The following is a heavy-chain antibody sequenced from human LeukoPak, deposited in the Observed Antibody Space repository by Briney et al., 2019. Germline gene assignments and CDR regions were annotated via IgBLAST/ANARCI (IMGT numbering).Heavy chain of an antibody. J-gene: IGHJ4*02. Sequence: KSGGSLRLSCAASGLTLSSYNINWVRQAPGKGLEWVSSISTTGSYIFYTDSVKGRFTISRDNAKNSLYLQMNSLRPEDTAVYYCARDLGGYRIENYFDHWGQGTLVTVSS. CDR1: GLTLSSYN. CDR3: ARDLGGYRIENYFDH. D-gene: IGHD5-12*01. CDR2: ISTTGSYI. V-gene: IGHV3-21*01.